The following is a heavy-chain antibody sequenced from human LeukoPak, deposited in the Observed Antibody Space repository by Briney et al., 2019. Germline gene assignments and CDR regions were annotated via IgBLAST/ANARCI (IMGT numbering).Heavy chain of an antibody. Sequence: ASVKVSCKASGYTFTGYYMHWVRQAPGQGLEWMGWINPNSGGTNYAQKFQGRVTMTRDTSISTAYMELSRLRSDDTAVYYCAREKYYYDSSGYYYPDAFDIWGQGTMVTVSS. D-gene: IGHD3-22*01. J-gene: IGHJ3*02. CDR1: GYTFTGYY. CDR2: INPNSGGT. V-gene: IGHV1-2*02. CDR3: AREKYYYDSSGYYYPDAFDI.